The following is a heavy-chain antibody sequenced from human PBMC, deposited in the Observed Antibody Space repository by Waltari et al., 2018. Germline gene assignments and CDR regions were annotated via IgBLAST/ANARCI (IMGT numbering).Heavy chain of an antibody. V-gene: IGHV3-53*01. D-gene: IGHD2-21*02. CDR2: IHGAGNT. CDR1: GFTVSGNY. J-gene: IGHJ5*01. CDR3: ARGRVGDGDCLDS. Sequence: EVQLVESGGGLIQPGGSLRLSCIASGFTVSGNYMSWVRQAPGKGVELVSVIHGAGNTYYADSVKGRFTISRDNSKSSLFLQMNSLRGEDTAVYFCARGRVGDGDCLDSWGQGTLVTVSS.